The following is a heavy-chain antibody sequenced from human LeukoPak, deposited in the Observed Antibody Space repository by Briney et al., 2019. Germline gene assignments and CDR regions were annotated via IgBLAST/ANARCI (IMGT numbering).Heavy chain of an antibody. V-gene: IGHV3-30*02. J-gene: IGHJ4*02. Sequence: GGSLRLSCVASGITFRSSSMHWVRQAPGKGLEWLAFIRFDGSTKHYADSVKGRFTVSRDNSKSTLYLQMNSLRAEDTAVYYCAQPDFWGQGTLVTVSS. CDR1: GITFRSSS. CDR2: IRFDGSTK. CDR3: AQPDF.